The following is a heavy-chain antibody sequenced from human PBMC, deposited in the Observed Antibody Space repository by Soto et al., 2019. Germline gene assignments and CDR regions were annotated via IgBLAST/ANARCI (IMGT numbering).Heavy chain of an antibody. Sequence: AAVKVSCKACGCTFTSYGISWVRQAPGQGLEWMGWISAYNGNTNYAQKLQGRVTMTTDTSTSTAYMELRSLRSDDTAVYYCARVYHCSGGSCPGNYYYGMDVWGQGTTVTVSS. D-gene: IGHD2-15*01. V-gene: IGHV1-18*01. CDR1: GCTFTSYG. CDR2: ISAYNGNT. J-gene: IGHJ6*02. CDR3: ARVYHCSGGSCPGNYYYGMDV.